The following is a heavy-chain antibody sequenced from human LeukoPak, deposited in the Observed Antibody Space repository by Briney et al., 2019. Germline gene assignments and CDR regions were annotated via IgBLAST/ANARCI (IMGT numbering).Heavy chain of an antibody. Sequence: PGGSLRLSCAASGFTFSSYGMHWVRQAPGKGLEWVAVIWYDGSNKYYADSVKGRFTISRDNSKNTLYLQMNSLRAEDTAVYYCASLMAGYYYDSRPAFDIWGQGTMVTVSS. CDR1: GFTFSSYG. CDR3: ASLMAGYYYDSRPAFDI. J-gene: IGHJ3*02. D-gene: IGHD3-22*01. V-gene: IGHV3-33*01. CDR2: IWYDGSNK.